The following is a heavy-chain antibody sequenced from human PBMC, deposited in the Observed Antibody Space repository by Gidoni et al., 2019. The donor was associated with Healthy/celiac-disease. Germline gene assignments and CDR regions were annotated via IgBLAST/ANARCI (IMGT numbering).Heavy chain of an antibody. CDR3: ARSVFGYFSFDY. D-gene: IGHD3-10*01. CDR1: GGSFSGYY. Sequence: QVQLQQWGAGLLKPSETLSLTCAVYGGSFSGYYWSWIRQPPGKGLEWIGEINHSGSTNYNPSLKSRVTISVDTSKNQFSLKLSSVTAADTAVYYCARSVFGYFSFDYWGQGTLVTVSS. J-gene: IGHJ4*02. CDR2: INHSGST. V-gene: IGHV4-34*01.